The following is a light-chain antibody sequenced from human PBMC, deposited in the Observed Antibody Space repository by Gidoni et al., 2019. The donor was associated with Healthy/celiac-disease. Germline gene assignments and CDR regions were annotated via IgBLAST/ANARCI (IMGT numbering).Light chain of an antibody. V-gene: IGKV4-1*01. Sequence: DIMMTQSPDSLAVSLGERATINCKSSQSVLYSANNKNYLAWYQPKPGQPPKLLIYWAATRESGVPDRFSGSGSGTDFTLTISSLQADDVAVYYCQQYYSTPYTFGQGTKLEIK. CDR1: QSVLYSANNKNY. CDR3: QQYYSTPYT. CDR2: WAA. J-gene: IGKJ2*01.